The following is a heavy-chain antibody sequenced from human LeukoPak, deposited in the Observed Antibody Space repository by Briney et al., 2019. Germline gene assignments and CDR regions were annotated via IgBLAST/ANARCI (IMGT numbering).Heavy chain of an antibody. D-gene: IGHD6-13*01. Sequence: ASVKVSCKASGGTFSSYAISWVRQAPGQGLEWMGWISAYNGNTNYAQKLQGRVTMTTDTSTSTAYMELRSLRSDDTAVYYCAIDGIAAAGTDYWGQGTLVTVSS. CDR3: AIDGIAAAGTDY. J-gene: IGHJ4*02. CDR1: GGTFSSYA. V-gene: IGHV1-18*01. CDR2: ISAYNGNT.